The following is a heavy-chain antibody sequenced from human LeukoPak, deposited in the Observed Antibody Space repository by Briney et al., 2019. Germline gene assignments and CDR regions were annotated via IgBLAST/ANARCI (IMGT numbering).Heavy chain of an antibody. J-gene: IGHJ3*02. CDR3: ARRVASDAFDI. Sequence: SETLSLTCAVYGGSFSGYYWSWIRQPPGKGLEWIGEINHSRSTNYNPSLKSRVTISVDTSKNQFSLKLSSVTAADTAVYYCARRVASDAFDIWGQGTMVTVSS. CDR2: INHSRST. CDR1: GGSFSGYY. V-gene: IGHV4-34*01. D-gene: IGHD3-3*01.